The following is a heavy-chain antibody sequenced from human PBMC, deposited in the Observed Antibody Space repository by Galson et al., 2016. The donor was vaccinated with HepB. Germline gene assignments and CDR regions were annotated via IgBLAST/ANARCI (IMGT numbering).Heavy chain of an antibody. CDR1: GGSVSTRGYF. V-gene: IGHV4-61*08. CDR2: IRDTGST. D-gene: IGHD3-10*01. Sequence: SETLSLTCTVSGGSVSTRGYFWNWIRQAPGKGLEWIGYIRDTGSTIYNPSLESRVTLSLDRSKSQLSLSLRSVTTEDTAVYYCVRDYYGSERSFVAFDIWGQGTMVSVSS. CDR3: VRDYYGSERSFVAFDI. J-gene: IGHJ3*02.